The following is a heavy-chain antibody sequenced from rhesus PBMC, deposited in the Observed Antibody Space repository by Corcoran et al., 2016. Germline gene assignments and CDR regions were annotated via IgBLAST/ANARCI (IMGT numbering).Heavy chain of an antibody. CDR3: AQRVVFTASFDY. CDR2: IYGSRGST. Sequence: QVQLQESGPGVVKPSETLSLTCAVSGYSISSGYDWSWIRQPPGKGLEWIGYIYGSRGSTNSNPSLKNRVTISKDTSKNQFSLKLSSVTAADTAVYYCAQRVVFTASFDYWGQGVLVTVSS. J-gene: IGHJ4*01. V-gene: IGHV4-76*01. D-gene: IGHD2-27*01. CDR1: GYSISSGYD.